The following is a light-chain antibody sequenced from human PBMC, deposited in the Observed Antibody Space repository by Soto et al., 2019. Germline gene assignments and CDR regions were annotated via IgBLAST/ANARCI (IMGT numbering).Light chain of an antibody. Sequence: EIVLTQSPATLSLSPGERATLSCRASQSVSSFLAWYQQKPGQAPRLLIYDASNRAPGIPARFSGSGSGTDFNLTISSLEPEDFAVYYCQQRGNWPSITFGGGTKVE. CDR3: QQRGNWPSIT. CDR1: QSVSSF. CDR2: DAS. V-gene: IGKV3-11*01. J-gene: IGKJ4*01.